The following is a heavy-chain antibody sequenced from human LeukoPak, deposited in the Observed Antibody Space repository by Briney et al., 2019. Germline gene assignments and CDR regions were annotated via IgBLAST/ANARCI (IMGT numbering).Heavy chain of an antibody. CDR3: ARAGGDYTKRGFDP. CDR1: GFTFSSYW. Sequence: GGSLRLSCAASGFTFSSYWMHWARQAPGKGLVWVSRINSDGSSTSYADSVKGRFTISRDNAKNTLYLQMNSLRAEDTAVYYCARAGGDYTKRGFDPWGQGTLVTVSS. D-gene: IGHD4-11*01. V-gene: IGHV3-74*01. J-gene: IGHJ5*02. CDR2: INSDGSST.